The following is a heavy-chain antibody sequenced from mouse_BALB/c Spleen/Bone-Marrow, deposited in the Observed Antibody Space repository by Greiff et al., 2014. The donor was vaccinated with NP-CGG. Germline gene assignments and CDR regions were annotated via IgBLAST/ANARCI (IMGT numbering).Heavy chain of an antibody. V-gene: IGHV2-9*02. CDR3: TREREGDGYYDIDY. Sequence: VMLVESGPGLVAPSQSLTITCTVSGFSLASYGIHWVRQPPGKGLEWLGVIWAGGATNYNSALMSRLSISKDNSKSQVFLKMNSLQIDDTAMFYCTREREGDGYYDIDYWGQGTIFTVSS. CDR1: GFSLASYG. CDR2: IWAGGAT. J-gene: IGHJ2*01. D-gene: IGHD2-3*01.